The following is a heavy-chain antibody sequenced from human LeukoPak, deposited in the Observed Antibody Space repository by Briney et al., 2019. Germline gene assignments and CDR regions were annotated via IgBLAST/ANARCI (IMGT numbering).Heavy chain of an antibody. CDR2: IYYSGST. V-gene: IGHV4-39*01. CDR3: ARPCYYDSSGYSYYFDY. D-gene: IGHD3-22*01. J-gene: IGHJ4*02. CDR1: GGSISSSSYY. Sequence: SETPSLTCTVSGGSISSSSYYWGWIRQPPGKGLEWIGSIYYSGSTYYNPSLKSRVTISVDTSKNQFSLKLSSVTAADTAVYYCARPCYYDSSGYSYYFDYWGQGTLVTVSS.